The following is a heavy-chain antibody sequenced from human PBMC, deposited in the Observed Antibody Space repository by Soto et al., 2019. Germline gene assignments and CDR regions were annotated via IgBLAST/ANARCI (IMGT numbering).Heavy chain of an antibody. V-gene: IGHV4-31*03. CDR1: GGSISSGGYY. D-gene: IGHD2-15*01. J-gene: IGHJ5*02. CDR2: IYYSGST. CDR3: ARGGGPGCSGGSCFDFAP. Sequence: QVQLQESGPGLVKPSQTLSLTCTVSGGSISSGGYYWSWIRQHPVKGLEWIGYIYYSGSTYYNPYLKSGVTISVDTSRNRFSRKLGSVTAADTAVYYCARGGGPGCSGGSCFDFAPWGQGTLVTVSS.